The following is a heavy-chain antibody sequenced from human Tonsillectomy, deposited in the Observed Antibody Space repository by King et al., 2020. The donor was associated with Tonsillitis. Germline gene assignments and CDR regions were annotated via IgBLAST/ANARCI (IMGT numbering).Heavy chain of an antibody. CDR3: ARDIPDFAPRGDSYGCFDY. CDR1: GGSISSYY. D-gene: IGHD5-18*01. J-gene: IGHJ4*02. Sequence: VQLQESGPGLVKPSETLSLTCTVSGGSISSYYWNWLRQPPGKGLEWIGIIYDSGSTNYNPSLKSRVTISVDTSKNQFCLKLSSVTAADTALYYCARDIPDFAPRGDSYGCFDYWGQGILFTVSS. CDR2: IYDSGST. V-gene: IGHV4-59*01.